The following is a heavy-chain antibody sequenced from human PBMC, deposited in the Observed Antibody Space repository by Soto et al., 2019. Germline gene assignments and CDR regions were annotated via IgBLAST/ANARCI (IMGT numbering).Heavy chain of an antibody. Sequence: ASVKVSCKASGYTFTSYYMHWVRQAPGQGLEWMGIINPSGGSTSYAQKFQGRVTMTRGTSTSTVYMELSSLRSEDTAVYYCAGIVATISWMIWGQGTLVTVSS. CDR1: GYTFTSYY. D-gene: IGHD5-12*01. V-gene: IGHV1-46*01. CDR2: INPSGGST. CDR3: AGIVATISWMI. J-gene: IGHJ4*02.